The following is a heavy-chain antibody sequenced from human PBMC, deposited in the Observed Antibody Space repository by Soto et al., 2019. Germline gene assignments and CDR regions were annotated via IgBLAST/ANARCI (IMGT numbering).Heavy chain of an antibody. Sequence: QVQLQESGPGLVESSGTLSLTCEVSSGSISSGNWWSWVRQPPGEGLEWIGEIYYTGATNYNPSLKSRVTMTIDKSKDQFSLNLRSATAADTAVYYCARVFSSGSGWMYYFDFWGQGILVSVSS. CDR3: ARVFSSGSGWMYYFDF. J-gene: IGHJ4*02. V-gene: IGHV4-4*02. D-gene: IGHD6-25*01. CDR2: IYYTGAT. CDR1: SGSISSGNW.